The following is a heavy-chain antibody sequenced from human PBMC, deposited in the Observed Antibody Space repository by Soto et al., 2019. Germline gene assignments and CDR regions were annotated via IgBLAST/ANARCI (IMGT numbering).Heavy chain of an antibody. V-gene: IGHV4-30-4*01. CDR2: IYYSGST. CDR3: VREGGDNWFDP. J-gene: IGHJ5*02. Sequence: SETLSLTCTVSGGSISSGDYYWSWIRQPPGKGLEWIGYIYYSGSTFYNPSLKNRVTISLDTSKIQFSLKLSSVTAADTAVYHCVREGGDNWFDPWGQGTLVTVSS. D-gene: IGHD3-16*01. CDR1: GGSISSGDYY.